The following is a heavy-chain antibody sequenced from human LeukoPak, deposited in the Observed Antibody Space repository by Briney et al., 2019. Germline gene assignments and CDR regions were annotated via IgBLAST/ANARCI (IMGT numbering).Heavy chain of an antibody. CDR2: ISSNGGNT. J-gene: IGHJ3*02. Sequence: GGSLRLSCSASGLTFSSYAMHWVRQAPGKGLEYVSTISSNGGNTYYADSVKGRFTISRDNAKNSLYLQMNSLRDVDTAVYFCARPTAVTLVDAFNIWGLGTMVTVSS. V-gene: IGHV3-64*04. D-gene: IGHD4-17*01. CDR3: ARPTAVTLVDAFNI. CDR1: GLTFSSYA.